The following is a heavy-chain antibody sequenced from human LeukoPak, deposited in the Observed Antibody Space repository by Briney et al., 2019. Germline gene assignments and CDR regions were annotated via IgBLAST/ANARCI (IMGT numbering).Heavy chain of an antibody. D-gene: IGHD1-26*01. Sequence: SETLSPTCGVSGGSISSTNWWSWVRQPPGQGLEWIGEISLTGETNYNPSLNGRVTMSLDGSRNQLSLTLTSVTAADTAIYYCSRESGAFFPFGDWGQGTLVIVPP. CDR1: GGSISSTNW. V-gene: IGHV4-4*02. J-gene: IGHJ4*02. CDR2: ISLTGET. CDR3: SRESGAFFPFGD.